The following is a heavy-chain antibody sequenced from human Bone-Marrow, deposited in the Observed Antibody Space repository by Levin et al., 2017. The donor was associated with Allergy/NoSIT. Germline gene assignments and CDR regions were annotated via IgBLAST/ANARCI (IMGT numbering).Heavy chain of an antibody. V-gene: IGHV3-33*01. CDR2: IWYDGSNK. D-gene: IGHD5-12*01. CDR1: GFTFSSYG. CDR3: ARGGGISLLKAWYFDL. Sequence: GGSLRLSCAASGFTFSSYGMHWVRQAPGKGLEWVAVIWYDGSNKYYADSVKGRFTISRDNSKNTLYLQMNSLRAEDTAVYYCARGGGISLLKAWYFDLWGRGTLVTVSS. J-gene: IGHJ2*01.